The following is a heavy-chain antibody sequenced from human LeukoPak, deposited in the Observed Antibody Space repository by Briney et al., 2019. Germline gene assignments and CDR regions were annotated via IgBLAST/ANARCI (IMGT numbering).Heavy chain of an antibody. CDR3: ARLPTTCYGCFDY. CDR1: GFTFSSYS. CDR2: ISSSSSYI. D-gene: IGHD3-16*01. V-gene: IGHV3-21*01. J-gene: IGHJ4*02. Sequence: GGSLRLSCAASGFTFSSYSMNWVRQAPGKGLEWVSSISSSSSYIYYADSVKGRFTISRDNAKNSLYLQMNSLRAEDTAVYYCARLPTTCYGCFDYWGQGTLVTVSS.